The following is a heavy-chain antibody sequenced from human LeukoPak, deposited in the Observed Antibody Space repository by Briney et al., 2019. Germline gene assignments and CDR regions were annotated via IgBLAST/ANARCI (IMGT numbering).Heavy chain of an antibody. CDR2: IKKEGSEV. CDR3: ARAIRGSAVDTGDR. J-gene: IGHJ4*02. D-gene: IGHD3-10*01. Sequence: PGGSLRLSCAASGFTFSMHWIRWARQAPGKGMEGVANIKKEGSEVYYVGSVKGRFTISRDNAKNSLFLQMNSLTVEDTAVYYCARAIRGSAVDTGDRWGQGTLVTVSS. V-gene: IGHV3-7*01. CDR1: GFTFSMHW.